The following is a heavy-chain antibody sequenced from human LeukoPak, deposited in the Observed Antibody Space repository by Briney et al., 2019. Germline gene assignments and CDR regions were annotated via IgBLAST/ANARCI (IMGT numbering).Heavy chain of an antibody. CDR3: ARDLVVATFDY. D-gene: IGHD5-12*01. Sequence: GGSLRLFCAASGFTFSSYWMSWVRQAPGKGLEWVANVKLDGSEKSYVDSVKGRFTISRDNAKNSRYLQMNSLRAEDTAVYYCARDLVVATFDYWGQGTLVTVSS. CDR1: GFTFSSYW. V-gene: IGHV3-7*01. CDR2: VKLDGSEK. J-gene: IGHJ4*02.